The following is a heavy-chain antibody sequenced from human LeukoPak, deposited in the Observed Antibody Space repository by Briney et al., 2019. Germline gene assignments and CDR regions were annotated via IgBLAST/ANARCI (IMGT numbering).Heavy chain of an antibody. CDR3: AKFSVVRVPSGYNDY. V-gene: IGHV3-23*01. D-gene: IGHD3-22*01. CDR1: GFPFSSYG. CDR2: ISGSAGST. Sequence: PGGSLRLSCAASGFPFSSYGMSWVRQAPGKGLEWVSAISGSAGSTYFADSVKGRFTTSRDNSKNTLYLQMNSLRAEDTAVYYCAKFSVVRVPSGYNDYWGQGTLVTVSS. J-gene: IGHJ4*02.